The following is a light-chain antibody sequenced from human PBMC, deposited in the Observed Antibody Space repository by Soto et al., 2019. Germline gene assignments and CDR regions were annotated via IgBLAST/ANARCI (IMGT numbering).Light chain of an antibody. V-gene: IGKV3-15*01. CDR3: QQYDSSPYT. CDR1: QSVASN. CDR2: GTS. Sequence: EIVMTQSPASLSVSPGESVTLSCRASQSVASNLAWYQQKPGQAPRLLIYGTSTRATGVPARFSGSGSGTDFTLTISSLEPEDVAVFFCQQYDSSPYTFGQGTKVDIK. J-gene: IGKJ2*01.